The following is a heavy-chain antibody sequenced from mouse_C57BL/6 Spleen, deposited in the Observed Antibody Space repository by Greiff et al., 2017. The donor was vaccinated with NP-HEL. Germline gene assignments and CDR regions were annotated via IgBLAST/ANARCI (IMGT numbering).Heavy chain of an antibody. CDR3: ARSYYSHYFDY. Sequence: QVQLKESGAELVRPGTSVKVSCKASGYAITNYLIEWVKQRPGQGLEWIGVINPGSGGTNYTAKFKGKATLTADKSSSTAYLQLSSLTSEDSAVYVRARSYYSHYFDYWGQGTTLTVSS. D-gene: IGHD2-12*01. CDR1: GYAITNYL. J-gene: IGHJ2*01. CDR2: INPGSGGT. V-gene: IGHV1-54*01.